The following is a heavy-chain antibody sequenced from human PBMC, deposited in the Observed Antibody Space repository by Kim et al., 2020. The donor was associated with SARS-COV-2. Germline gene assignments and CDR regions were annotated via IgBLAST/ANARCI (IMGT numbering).Heavy chain of an antibody. CDR1: GGSISSGGYS. D-gene: IGHD3-22*01. CDR2: IYHSGST. V-gene: IGHV4-30-2*01. CDR3: ARGRPTEEYYYDSSGHYSPEGWFDP. Sequence: SETLSLTCAVSGGSISSGGYSWSWIRQPPGKGLEWIGYIYHSGSTYYNPSLKSRVTISVDRSKNQFSLKLSSVTAADTAVYYCARGRPTEEYYYDSSGHYSPEGWFDPWGQGTLVTVSS. J-gene: IGHJ5*02.